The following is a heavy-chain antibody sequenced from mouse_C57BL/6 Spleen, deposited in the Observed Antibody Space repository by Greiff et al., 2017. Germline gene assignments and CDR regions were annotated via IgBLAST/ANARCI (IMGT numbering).Heavy chain of an antibody. Sequence: VQLQQSGAELVKPGASVKISCKASGYAFSSYWMNWVKQRPGKGLEWIGQIYPGDGDTNYNGKFKGKATLIADKSSSTAYMQLSSLTSEDSAVYFCARSGTTVVATNFDYWGQGTTLTVSS. CDR3: ARSGTTVVATNFDY. V-gene: IGHV1-80*01. J-gene: IGHJ2*01. CDR1: GYAFSSYW. CDR2: IYPGDGDT. D-gene: IGHD1-1*01.